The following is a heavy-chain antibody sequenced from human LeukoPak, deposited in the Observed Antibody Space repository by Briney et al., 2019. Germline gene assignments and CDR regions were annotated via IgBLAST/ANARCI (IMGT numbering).Heavy chain of an antibody. J-gene: IGHJ4*01. CDR1: GGSFSGYY. Sequence: SETLSLTCAVYGGSFSGYYWSWIRQPPGKGLEWIGEINHSGSTNYNPSLRTRVTISLDRSKDQFSLKLTSVTAADTAVYYCTRGKPETVFDSWGRGTLVTVSS. V-gene: IGHV4-34*01. CDR3: TRGKPETVFDS. CDR2: INHSGST.